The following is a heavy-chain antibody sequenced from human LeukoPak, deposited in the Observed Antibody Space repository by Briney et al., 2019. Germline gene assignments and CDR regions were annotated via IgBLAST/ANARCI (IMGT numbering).Heavy chain of an antibody. J-gene: IGHJ4*02. D-gene: IGHD3-10*01. CDR3: AKAMVRGVRTNDY. CDR2: ISDRGSNT. V-gene: IGHV3-23*01. CDR1: GFTFSSFS. Sequence: GGSLRLSCAASGFTFSSFSMNWVRQAPGKGLEWVSTISDRGSNTYYADSVKGRFTISRDNSENTLYLQMNSLRAEDTAVYYCAKAMVRGVRTNDYWGQGTLVTVSS.